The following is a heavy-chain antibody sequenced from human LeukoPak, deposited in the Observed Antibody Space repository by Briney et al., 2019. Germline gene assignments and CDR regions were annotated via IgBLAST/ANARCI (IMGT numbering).Heavy chain of an antibody. D-gene: IGHD1-26*01. CDR2: ISYDGGNK. CDR3: AKESVMGATARSEADY. J-gene: IGHJ4*02. CDR1: GFTFSRYA. Sequence: GGSLRLSCVASGFTFSRYAMHWVRQAPGKGLEWVAVISYDGGNKYYADSVKGRFTISRDNSKNTLYLQMNSLRAEDTAVYYCAKESVMGATARSEADYWGQGTLVTVSS. V-gene: IGHV3-30-3*01.